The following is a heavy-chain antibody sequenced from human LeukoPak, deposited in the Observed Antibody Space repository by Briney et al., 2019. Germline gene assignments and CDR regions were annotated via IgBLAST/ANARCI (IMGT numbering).Heavy chain of an antibody. V-gene: IGHV3-73*01. Sequence: GGSLRLSCAASGFTFSGSAMHWVRQASGKGLEWVGRIRSKANSYATAYAASVKGRFTISRDDSKNTAYLQMNSLKTEDTAVYYCTRSLRYSSGWRYASDIWGQGTMVTVSS. J-gene: IGHJ3*02. D-gene: IGHD6-19*01. CDR1: GFTFSGSA. CDR2: IRSKANSYAT. CDR3: TRSLRYSSGWRYASDI.